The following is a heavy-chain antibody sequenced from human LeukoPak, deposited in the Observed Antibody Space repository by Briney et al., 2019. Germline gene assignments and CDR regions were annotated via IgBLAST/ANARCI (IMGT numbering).Heavy chain of an antibody. CDR3: ARVESGYSVYYYYYMDV. J-gene: IGHJ6*03. Sequence: PSETLSLTCTVSGGSISSSSYYWGWIRQPPGKGLEWIGSIYYSGSTYYNPSLKSRVTISVDTSKNQFSLKQSSVTAADTAVYYCARVESGYSVYYYYYMDVWGKGTTVTVSS. D-gene: IGHD5-12*01. CDR2: IYYSGST. V-gene: IGHV4-39*07. CDR1: GGSISSSSYY.